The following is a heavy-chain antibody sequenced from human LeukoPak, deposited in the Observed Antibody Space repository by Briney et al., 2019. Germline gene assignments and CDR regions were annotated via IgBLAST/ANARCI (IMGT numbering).Heavy chain of an antibody. D-gene: IGHD1-26*01. CDR3: ARVQQGATRDFDY. J-gene: IGHJ4*02. CDR2: IYTSWST. V-gene: IGHV4-61*02. CDR1: GGSISSGSYY. Sequence: PSQTLSLTCTVSGGSISSGSYYWRWLRQPAGTGLEWFGRIYTSWSTNYNPSLKSRVTISVDTSKNQFSLKLSSVTAADTAVYNCARVQQGATRDFDYWGQGTLVTVSS.